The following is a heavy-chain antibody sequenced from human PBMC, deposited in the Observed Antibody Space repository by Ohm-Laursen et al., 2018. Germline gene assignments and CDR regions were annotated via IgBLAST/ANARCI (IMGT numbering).Heavy chain of an antibody. J-gene: IGHJ4*02. V-gene: IGHV4-61*01. CDR2: IYYSGST. Sequence: GTLSLTCTVSGGSISSSSYYWSWIRQPPGKGLEWIGYIYYSGSTNYNPSLKSRVTISVDTSKNQFSLKLSSVTAADTAVYYCARHSGSYSDYWGQGTLVTVSS. CDR3: ARHSGSYSDY. CDR1: GGSISSSSYY. D-gene: IGHD1-26*01.